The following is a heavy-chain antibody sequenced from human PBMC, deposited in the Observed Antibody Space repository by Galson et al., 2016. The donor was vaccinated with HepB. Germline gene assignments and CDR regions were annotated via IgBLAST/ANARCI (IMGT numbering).Heavy chain of an antibody. V-gene: IGHV3-21*04. J-gene: IGHJ6*04. D-gene: IGHD1-26*01. CDR3: VQGSTAPAV. CDR1: GFFFSTYT. CDR2: ISGGTGSYI. Sequence: SLRLSCAASGFFFSTYTMNWVRQAPGKGLEWVASISGGTGSYIHYADSMKGRFTISRDNAKNTLSLQMNSLRAEDTAVYYCVQGSTAPAVWGKGTTVTVSS.